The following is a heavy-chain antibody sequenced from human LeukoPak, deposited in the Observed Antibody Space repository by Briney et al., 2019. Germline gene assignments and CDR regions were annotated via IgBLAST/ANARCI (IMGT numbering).Heavy chain of an antibody. CDR3: ARDTRYYGDLTDY. J-gene: IGHJ4*02. CDR1: GGSFSGYY. CDR2: ISSSSSTI. D-gene: IGHD4-17*01. Sequence: LSLTCAVYGGSFSGYYWSWIRQPPGKGLEWVSYISSSSSTIYYADSVKGRFTISRDNAKNSLYLQMNSLRAEDTAVYYCARDTRYYGDLTDYWGQGTLVTVSS. V-gene: IGHV3-11*04.